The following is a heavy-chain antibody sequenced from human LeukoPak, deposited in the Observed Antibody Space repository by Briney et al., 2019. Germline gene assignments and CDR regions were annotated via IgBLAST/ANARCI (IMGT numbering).Heavy chain of an antibody. CDR3: ARTSGVSAAGSPYYFVY. D-gene: IGHD6-13*01. Sequence: SVKVSCKASGYTFHNYGISWVRQAPGQGLEWMGWISPYSGNTDYTERLQGRVTMTTDTSTTTAYMELRSLRSDDTAVYYCARTSGVSAAGSPYYFVYWGQGTLVTVAS. J-gene: IGHJ4*02. CDR1: GYTFHNYG. CDR2: ISPYSGNT. V-gene: IGHV1-18*01.